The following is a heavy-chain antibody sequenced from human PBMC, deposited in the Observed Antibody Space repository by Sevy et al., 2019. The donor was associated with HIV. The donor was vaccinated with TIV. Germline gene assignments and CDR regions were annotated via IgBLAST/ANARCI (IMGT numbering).Heavy chain of an antibody. CDR2: IRSKTYGGTI. D-gene: IGHD3-10*01. CDR1: GFTSGDYI. Sequence: GGSLRLSCTPSGFTSGDYILTWFRQAPGKGLEWVGFIRSKTYGGTIEYAASVKGRITISRDDSKNIAYLRMNSLKTEDTAVYYCTRTSYYYDSGIYYGMDVWGQGTTVTVSS. J-gene: IGHJ6*02. V-gene: IGHV3-49*03. CDR3: TRTSYYYDSGIYYGMDV.